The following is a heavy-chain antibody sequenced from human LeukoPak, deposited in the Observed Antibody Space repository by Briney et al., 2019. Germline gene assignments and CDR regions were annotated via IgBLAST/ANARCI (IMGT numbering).Heavy chain of an antibody. J-gene: IGHJ6*02. CDR1: GFTFSSYE. CDR3: ARDMTTVTTPGSDYYYGMDV. Sequence: GGSLRLSCAASGFTFSSYEMNWVRQAPGKWLEWVSYISSSGSTIYYADSVKGRFTISKDNAKNSLYLQMNSLRAEDTAVYYCARDMTTVTTPGSDYYYGMDVWGQGTTVTVSS. CDR2: ISSSGSTI. V-gene: IGHV3-48*03. D-gene: IGHD4-17*01.